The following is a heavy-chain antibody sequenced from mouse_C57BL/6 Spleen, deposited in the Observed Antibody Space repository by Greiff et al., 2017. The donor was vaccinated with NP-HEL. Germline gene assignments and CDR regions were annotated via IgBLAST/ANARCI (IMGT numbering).Heavy chain of an antibody. D-gene: IGHD1-1*01. CDR1: GYTFTEYT. CDR3: ARHAHYYGSSYNYAMDY. J-gene: IGHJ4*01. Sequence: VQVVESGAELVKPGASVKLSCKASGYTFTEYTIHWVKQRSGQGLEWIGWFYPGSGSIKYNEKFKDKATLTADKSSSTVYMELSRLTSEDSAVYFCARHAHYYGSSYNYAMDYWGQGTSVTVSS. CDR2: FYPGSGSI. V-gene: IGHV1-62-2*01.